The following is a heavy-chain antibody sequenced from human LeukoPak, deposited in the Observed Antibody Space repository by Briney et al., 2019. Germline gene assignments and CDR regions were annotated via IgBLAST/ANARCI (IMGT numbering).Heavy chain of an antibody. V-gene: IGHV3-9*01. Sequence: GRSLRLTCAVSGLSLYTYAIHWVRQAPGKGLEWVSGLSLDTDRIGYGDSVKGRFTVSRDHTKNSVYLQMNSLTPEDSALYFCTKDVAPGGADVWGQGTTVTVSS. CDR1: GLSLYTYA. CDR3: TKDVAPGGADV. D-gene: IGHD1-26*01. CDR2: LSLDTDRI. J-gene: IGHJ6*02.